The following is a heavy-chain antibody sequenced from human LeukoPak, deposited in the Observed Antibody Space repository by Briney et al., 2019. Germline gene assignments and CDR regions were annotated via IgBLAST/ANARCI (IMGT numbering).Heavy chain of an antibody. J-gene: IGHJ6*03. V-gene: IGHV3-7*01. CDR2: IKTDGSEK. D-gene: IGHD2-15*01. CDR1: GFTLSNYW. CDR3: AREGIDCSSGSCYSPPHFYMDV. Sequence: GGSLRLSCGGSGFTLSNYWMGWVRQAPGKGGQWVANIKTDGSEKYYVDSVKGRFTISRDNAKNSLYLQMNSLRAEDTAVYYCAREGIDCSSGSCYSPPHFYMDVWGKGTTVTVSS.